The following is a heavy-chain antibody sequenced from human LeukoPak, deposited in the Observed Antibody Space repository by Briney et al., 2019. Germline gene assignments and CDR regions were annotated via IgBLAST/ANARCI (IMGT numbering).Heavy chain of an antibody. CDR3: ARLAVAGPFDY. CDR1: GYSISSGYY. J-gene: IGHJ4*02. Sequence: SETLSLTCTVSGYSISSGYYWGWIRQPPGKGLEWIGSIYHSGSTYYNPSLKSRVTISVDTSKNQFSLKPSSVTAADTAVYYCARLAVAGPFDYWGQGTLVTVSS. D-gene: IGHD6-19*01. CDR2: IYHSGST. V-gene: IGHV4-38-2*02.